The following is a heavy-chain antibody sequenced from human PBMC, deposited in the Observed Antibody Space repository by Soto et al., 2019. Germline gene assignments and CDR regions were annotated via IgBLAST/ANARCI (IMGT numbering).Heavy chain of an antibody. CDR3: AREGIAAAGTLGDY. D-gene: IGHD6-13*01. CDR1: GFTFSSDA. V-gene: IGHV3-30-3*01. Sequence: ESGGGVVQPGRSLRISCGASGFTFSSDAMHWHRQAPGKELEWVAVISYDGSNKYYAESVKGRFTISRDNSKNTLYLQMNSLIAEDTAVYYCAREGIAAAGTLGDYWGQGTLVTVSS. J-gene: IGHJ4*02. CDR2: ISYDGSNK.